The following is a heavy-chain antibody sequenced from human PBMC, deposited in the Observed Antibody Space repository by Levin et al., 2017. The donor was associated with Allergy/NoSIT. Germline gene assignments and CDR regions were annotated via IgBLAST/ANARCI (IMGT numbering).Heavy chain of an antibody. Sequence: PGGSLRLSCAASGFTFSGYSMNWVRQAPGKGLEWVSYISSTGDYIYYADSMKGRFTISRDNAKSSLYLQMNSLRAEDTAIYYCAREPDTSEDSYMDVWGKGTTVTVAS. CDR3: AREPDTSEDSYMDV. J-gene: IGHJ6*03. V-gene: IGHV3-21*01. CDR2: ISSTGDYI. CDR1: GFTFSGYS. D-gene: IGHD2-2*02.